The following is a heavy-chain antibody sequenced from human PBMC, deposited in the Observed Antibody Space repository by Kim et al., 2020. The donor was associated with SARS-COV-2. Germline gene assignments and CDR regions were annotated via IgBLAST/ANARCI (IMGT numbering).Heavy chain of an antibody. CDR2: ISWNSGSI. J-gene: IGHJ5*02. V-gene: IGHV3-9*01. D-gene: IGHD3-10*01. Sequence: GGSLRLSCAASGFTFDDYAMHWVRQAPGKGLEWVSGISWNSGSIGYADSVKGRFTISRDNAKNSLYLQMNSLRAEDTALYYCAKGLTMVQGVIGSILGNWFDPWGQGTLVTVSS. CDR3: AKGLTMVQGVIGSILGNWFDP. CDR1: GFTFDDYA.